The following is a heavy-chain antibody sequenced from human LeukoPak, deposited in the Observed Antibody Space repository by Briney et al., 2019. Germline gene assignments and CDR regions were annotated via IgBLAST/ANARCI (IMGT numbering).Heavy chain of an antibody. CDR1: GGSISSGGYY. D-gene: IGHD6-13*01. Sequence: SQTLFLTCTVSGGSISSGGYYWSWIRQHPGKGLEWIGYIYYSGSTYYNPSLKSRVSISVDTSKNQFSLKLSSVTAADTAVYYCARGNRGIATSGKVDYWGQGTLVTVSS. V-gene: IGHV4-31*03. CDR2: IYYSGST. CDR3: ARGNRGIATSGKVDY. J-gene: IGHJ4*02.